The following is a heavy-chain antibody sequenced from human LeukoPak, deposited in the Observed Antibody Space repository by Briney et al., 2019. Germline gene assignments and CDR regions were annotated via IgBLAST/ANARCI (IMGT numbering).Heavy chain of an antibody. J-gene: IGHJ5*02. Sequence: ASVKVSCKASGGTFSSYAISWVRQAPGQGLEWMGGIIPIFGTANYAQKFQGRVTITTDESTSTAYMELSSLRSEDTAVYYCARGALENYYDSTPYLPWGQGTLVTVSS. V-gene: IGHV1-69*05. D-gene: IGHD3-22*01. CDR1: GGTFSSYA. CDR3: ARGALENYYDSTPYLP. CDR2: IIPIFGTA.